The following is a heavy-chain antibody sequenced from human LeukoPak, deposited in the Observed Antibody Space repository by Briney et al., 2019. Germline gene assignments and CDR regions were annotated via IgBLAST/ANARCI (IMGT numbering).Heavy chain of an antibody. J-gene: IGHJ6*02. CDR3: ARHPMTPYYYYGMDV. Sequence: SETLSLTCTVSGGSISSSSYYWGWIRQPPGKGLEWIGSIYYSGSTYYNPSLKSRVTISVDTSKNQFSLKLGSVTAADTAVYYCARHPMTPYYYYGMDVWGQGTTVTVSS. CDR2: IYYSGST. V-gene: IGHV4-39*01. CDR1: GGSISSSSYY.